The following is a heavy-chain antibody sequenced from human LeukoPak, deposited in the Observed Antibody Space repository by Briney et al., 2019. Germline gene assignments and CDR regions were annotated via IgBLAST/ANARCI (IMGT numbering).Heavy chain of an antibody. CDR1: GCTFDDYA. CDR2: VSWNSGSI. D-gene: IGHD2-8*01. CDR3: AKDRAYCTNGVCHYYYYYGMDV. V-gene: IGHV3-9*01. Sequence: HPGRSLRLSCAASGCTFDDYAMHWVRQAPGKGLGWVSGVSWNSGSIGYADSLKGRFTISRDNAKNSLYLQMNSLRAEDTALYYCAKDRAYCTNGVCHYYYYYGMDVWGQGTTVTVSS. J-gene: IGHJ6*02.